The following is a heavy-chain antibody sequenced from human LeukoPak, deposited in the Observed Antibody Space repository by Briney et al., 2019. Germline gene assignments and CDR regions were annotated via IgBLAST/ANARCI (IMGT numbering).Heavy chain of an antibody. CDR2: ISGSGGST. D-gene: IGHD2-15*01. CDR3: AKDVGYCSGGSCYLG. Sequence: GGSLRLSCAASGFTFSSYAMSWVRQAPGKGLEWVSAISGSGGSTYYADSVKGWFTISRDNSKNTLYLQMNSLRAEDTAVYYCAKDVGYCSGGSCYLGWGQGTLVTVSS. J-gene: IGHJ4*02. CDR1: GFTFSSYA. V-gene: IGHV3-23*01.